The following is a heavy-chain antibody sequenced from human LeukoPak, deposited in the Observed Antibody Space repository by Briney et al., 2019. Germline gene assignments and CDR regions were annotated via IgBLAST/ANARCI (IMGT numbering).Heavy chain of an antibody. CDR3: AKEKQQLVLTYNWFDP. CDR1: GFTFSSYS. J-gene: IGHJ5*02. V-gene: IGHV3-21*04. Sequence: PGGSLRLSCAASGFTFSSYSMNWVRQAPGKGLEWVSSISSSSSYIYYADSVKGRFTISRDNSKNTLYLQMNSLRAEDTAVYYCAKEKQQLVLTYNWFDPWGQGTLVTVSS. D-gene: IGHD6-13*01. CDR2: ISSSSSYI.